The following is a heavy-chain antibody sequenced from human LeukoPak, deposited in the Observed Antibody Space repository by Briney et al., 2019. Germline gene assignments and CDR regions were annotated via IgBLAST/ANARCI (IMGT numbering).Heavy chain of an antibody. J-gene: IGHJ5*02. D-gene: IGHD3-10*01. CDR2: INSDGSGT. CDR1: GFTFSRYW. CDR3: ARAGGPEGWFDP. V-gene: IGHV3-74*03. Sequence: GGSLRLSCAASGFTFSRYWMHWVRQAPGKGLVWVSRINSDGSGTMYADSVKGRFTVSRDNAKNTLYLQMNSLRAEDTAVYYCARAGGPEGWFDPWGQGTLVTVSS.